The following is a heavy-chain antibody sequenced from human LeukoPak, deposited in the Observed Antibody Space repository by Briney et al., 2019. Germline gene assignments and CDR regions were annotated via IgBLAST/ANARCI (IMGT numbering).Heavy chain of an antibody. CDR2: ISSSSSTI. V-gene: IGHV3-48*01. CDR3: ARDQGKARYFDWLLYDAFDI. CDR1: GFTFSSYS. Sequence: GGSLRLSCAASGFTFSSYSMNWVRQAPGKGLEWVSYISSSSSTIYYADSVKGRFTISRDNAKNSLYLQMNSLRAEDTAVYYCARDQGKARYFDWLLYDAFDIWGQGTMVTVSS. J-gene: IGHJ3*02. D-gene: IGHD3-9*01.